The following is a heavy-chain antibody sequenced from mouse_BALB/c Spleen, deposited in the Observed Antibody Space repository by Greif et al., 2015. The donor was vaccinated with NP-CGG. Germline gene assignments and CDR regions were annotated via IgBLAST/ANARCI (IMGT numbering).Heavy chain of an antibody. CDR1: GFNIKDTY. CDR3: ATYYYGSSGFAY. D-gene: IGHD1-1*01. V-gene: IGHV14-3*02. CDR2: IDPANGNT. Sequence: EVKLMESGAELVKPGASVKLSCTASGFNIKDTYMPWVKQRPEQGLEWIGRIDPANGNTKYDPKFQGKATITADTSSNTAYLQLSCLTSEDTAVYYCATYYYGSSGFAYWGQGTLVTVSA. J-gene: IGHJ3*01.